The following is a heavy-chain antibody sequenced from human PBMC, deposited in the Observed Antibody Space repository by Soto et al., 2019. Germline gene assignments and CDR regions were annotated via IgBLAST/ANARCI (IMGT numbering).Heavy chain of an antibody. CDR1: GFTFSSYA. Sequence: EVQLLESGGGLVQRGRSLRLSCAASGFTFSSYALSWVRQAPGKGLEWVSGISSSGTGTYYADSVKGRLTISRDNSKNTVYLQMSSLRAEDTAVYYCAKDAATWMSIRLDYWGQGTLVTVSS. J-gene: IGHJ4*02. D-gene: IGHD2-21*01. CDR2: ISSSGTGT. V-gene: IGHV3-23*01. CDR3: AKDAATWMSIRLDY.